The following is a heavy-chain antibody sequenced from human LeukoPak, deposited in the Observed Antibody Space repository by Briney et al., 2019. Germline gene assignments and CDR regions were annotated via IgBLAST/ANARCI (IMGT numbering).Heavy chain of an antibody. CDR3: GRGNYCGNTRCHGYYYMDV. Sequence: SQTLSLTCTVSTGSVSSGTYYCTSIRQPAGKGLEWIGHIYSGGSTNYNPSLKSRVTISTDTSKTQFSLMLSSVTAADTAVYYCGRGNYCGNTRCHGYYYMDVWGKGATVTVSS. V-gene: IGHV4-61*09. CDR2: IYSGGST. CDR1: TGSVSSGTYY. J-gene: IGHJ6*03. D-gene: IGHD2-2*01.